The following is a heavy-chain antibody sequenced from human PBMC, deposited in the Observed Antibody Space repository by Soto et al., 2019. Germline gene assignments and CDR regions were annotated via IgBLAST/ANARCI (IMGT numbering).Heavy chain of an antibody. CDR2: ISYDGRNK. V-gene: IGHV3-30*18. CDR3: AKYKEGDGYNYFDY. Sequence: QVQLVESGGGVVQPGRSLRLSCAASGFTFSSYGMHWVRQAPGKGLEWVAVISYDGRNKYYADSVKGRFTISRDNSKNTLYLQMNSLRAEDTAVYYCAKYKEGDGYNYFDYWGQGTLVTVSS. D-gene: IGHD5-12*01. CDR1: GFTFSSYG. J-gene: IGHJ4*02.